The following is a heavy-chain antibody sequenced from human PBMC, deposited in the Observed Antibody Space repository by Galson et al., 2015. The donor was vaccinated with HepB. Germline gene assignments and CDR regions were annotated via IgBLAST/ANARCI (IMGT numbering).Heavy chain of an antibody. D-gene: IGHD3-10*01. CDR2: ISGSGGST. CDR3: AKDWVKYYYGSGSYGPNGFDY. V-gene: IGHV3-23*01. J-gene: IGHJ4*02. CDR1: GFTFSSYA. Sequence: SLRLSCAASGFTFSSYAMGWVRQAPGKGLEWVSTISGSGGSTYHADSVKGRFTISRDNSKNTLFLQMNSLTAEDTAVYYCAKDWVKYYYGSGSYGPNGFDYWGQGTLVTVSS.